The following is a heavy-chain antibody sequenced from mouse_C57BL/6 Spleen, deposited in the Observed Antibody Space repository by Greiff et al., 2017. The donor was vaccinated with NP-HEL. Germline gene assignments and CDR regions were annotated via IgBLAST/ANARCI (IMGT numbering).Heavy chain of an antibody. CDR2: IYPSDSET. J-gene: IGHJ2*01. D-gene: IGHD2-1*01. CDR1: GYTFTSYW. CDR3: AREGNYAFDY. Sequence: QVQLQQPGAELVRPGSSVKLSCKASGYTFTSYWMDWVKQRPGQGLEWIGNIYPSDSETHYNQKFKDKATLTVDKSSSTAYMQLSSLTSEDSAVYYCAREGNYAFDYWGQGTTLTVSS. V-gene: IGHV1-61*01.